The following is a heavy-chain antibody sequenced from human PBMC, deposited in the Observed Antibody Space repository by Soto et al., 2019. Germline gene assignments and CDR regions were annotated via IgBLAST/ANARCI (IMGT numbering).Heavy chain of an antibody. CDR3: ARLRGTYYYDSSGTYFDY. CDR2: IYYSGST. V-gene: IGHV4-39*01. CDR1: GGSISSSSYY. Sequence: SETLSLTCTVSGGSISSSSYYWGWIRQPPGKGLEWIGSIYYSGSTYYNPSLKSRVTISVDTSKNQFSLKLSSVTAADTAVYYCARLRGTYYYDSSGTYFDYWGQGTLVTSPQ. J-gene: IGHJ4*02. D-gene: IGHD3-22*01.